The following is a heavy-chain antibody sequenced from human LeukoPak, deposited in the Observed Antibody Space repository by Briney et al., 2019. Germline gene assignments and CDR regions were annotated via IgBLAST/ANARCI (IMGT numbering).Heavy chain of an antibody. Sequence: PSETMSLTCTVSGGSISSYYWSWIRQPAGKGLEWIGRIYTSGSTNYNPSLKSRVTISVDTSKNQFSLKLSSVTAADTAVYYCARSLSGYSYGYPFDYWGQGTLVTVSS. J-gene: IGHJ4*02. CDR1: GGSISSYY. V-gene: IGHV4-4*07. D-gene: IGHD5-18*01. CDR3: ARSLSGYSYGYPFDY. CDR2: IYTSGST.